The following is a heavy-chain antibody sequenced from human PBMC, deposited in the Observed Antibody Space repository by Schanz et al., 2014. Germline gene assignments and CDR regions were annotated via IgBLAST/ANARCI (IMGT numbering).Heavy chain of an antibody. CDR1: GFSFSSYT. D-gene: IGHD3-22*01. CDR2: LSGDGGTT. Sequence: EVQLLESGGGLVQPGESLRLSCAASGFSFSSYTMSWVRQAPGKGLQWVSSLSGDGGTTHYADSVKGRFTVSRDNNWKTLSLKMNSLRSDDTAIYHCARENSSGYSPAVTYYIDVWGKGTTVTVSS. CDR3: ARENSSGYSPAVTYYIDV. V-gene: IGHV3-23*01. J-gene: IGHJ6*03.